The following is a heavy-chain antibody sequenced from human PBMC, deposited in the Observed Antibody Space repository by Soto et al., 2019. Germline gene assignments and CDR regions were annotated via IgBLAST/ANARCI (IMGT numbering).Heavy chain of an antibody. Sequence: EVQLLESGGGLVQPGGSLRLSCAASGFTFSSYAMSWVRQAPGKGLEWVSAISGSGGSTYYADSVKGRFTISRDNSKNTLYLQMNSLRAEDTAVYYCAKTLRQQLHPALRYYYYGMDVWGQGTTVTVSS. CDR3: AKTLRQQLHPALRYYYYGMDV. CDR2: ISGSGGST. D-gene: IGHD6-13*01. V-gene: IGHV3-23*01. CDR1: GFTFSSYA. J-gene: IGHJ6*02.